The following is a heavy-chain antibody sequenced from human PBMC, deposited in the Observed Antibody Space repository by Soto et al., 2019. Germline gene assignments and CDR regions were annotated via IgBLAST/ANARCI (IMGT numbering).Heavy chain of an antibody. J-gene: IGHJ4*02. CDR2: IYWDDDK. CDR1: GFSLSTSGVS. CDR3: AHRRQSGYHDY. Sequence: QITLKESGPTLVKPTQTLTLTCTFSGFSLSTSGVSVGWIRQPPGKALEWLALIYWDDDKRYSPSLKSRFTITKDASKSQVVLTMTNMDPVDTATYYCAHRRQSGYHDYWGQGTLVTVSS. D-gene: IGHD3-22*01. V-gene: IGHV2-5*02.